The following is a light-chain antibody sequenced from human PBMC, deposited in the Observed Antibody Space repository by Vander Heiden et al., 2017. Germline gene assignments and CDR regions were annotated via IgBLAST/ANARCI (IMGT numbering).Light chain of an antibody. CDR2: DDS. Sequence: SFVLTQPPSVSVAPGPTARITVGANNIGTKSVHWYQQKPGQAPVLVVYDDSVRPSGIPERFSGSNSGNTATLTISRVEAGDEADYYCHVWDSSSEHEVFATGTKVTGL. V-gene: IGLV3-21*02. CDR1: NIGTKS. J-gene: IGLJ1*01. CDR3: HVWDSSSEHEV.